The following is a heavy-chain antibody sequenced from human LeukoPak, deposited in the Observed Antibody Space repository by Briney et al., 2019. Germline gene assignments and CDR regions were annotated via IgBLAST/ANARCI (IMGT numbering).Heavy chain of an antibody. V-gene: IGHV4-59*01. CDR3: ARAFRSSGWTGVGY. D-gene: IGHD6-19*01. Sequence: SETLSLTCTVSGGSISSYYWSWIRQPPGKGLEWIGYIYYSGSTNYNPSLKSRVTISVDTSENHFSLKLSSVTAADTAVYYCARAFRSSGWTGVGYWGQGTLVTVSS. J-gene: IGHJ4*02. CDR1: GGSISSYY. CDR2: IYYSGST.